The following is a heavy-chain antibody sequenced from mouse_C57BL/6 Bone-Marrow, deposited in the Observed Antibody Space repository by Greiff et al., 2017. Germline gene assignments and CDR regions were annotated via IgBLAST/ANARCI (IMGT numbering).Heavy chain of an antibody. Sequence: VKLQESGAELVRPGASVTLSCKASGYTFTDYEMHWVKQTPVHGLEWIGAIDPETGGTAYNQKFKGKAILTADKSSSTAYMELRSLTSEDSAVYYCTHDYGSGLHAMDYWGQGTSVTVSS. CDR1: GYTFTDYE. V-gene: IGHV1-15*01. CDR3: THDYGSGLHAMDY. D-gene: IGHD1-1*01. CDR2: IDPETGGT. J-gene: IGHJ4*01.